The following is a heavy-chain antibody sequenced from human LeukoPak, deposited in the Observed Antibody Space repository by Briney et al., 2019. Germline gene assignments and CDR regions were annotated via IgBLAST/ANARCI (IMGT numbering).Heavy chain of an antibody. CDR1: GYTFTTYG. V-gene: IGHV1-18*04. Sequence: ASVKVSRKTSGYTFTTYGISWVRQAPGQGLEWMGWIRGSNGNTKYAQKVQGRVTMTTDTSTTTAYMEVRSLRSDDAAVYYCARDRDRMVQGVTALFDYWGQGTLVTVSS. CDR3: ARDRDRMVQGVTALFDY. CDR2: IRGSNGNT. J-gene: IGHJ4*02. D-gene: IGHD3-10*01.